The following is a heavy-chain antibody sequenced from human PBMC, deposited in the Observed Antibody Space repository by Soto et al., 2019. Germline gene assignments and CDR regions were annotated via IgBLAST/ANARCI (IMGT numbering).Heavy chain of an antibody. Sequence: KPSETLSLTCAVYGGSFSDYYWSWIRQPPGKGLEWIGEITHTGSTNYKPSLRSRVTLSVDTSKSQFSLKLSSVTATDSAVYYCAKTYSRSSVLDLWGQGTAVTVSS. CDR3: AKTYSRSSVLDL. V-gene: IGHV4-34*01. CDR1: GGSFSDYY. J-gene: IGHJ4*02. D-gene: IGHD6-6*01. CDR2: ITHTGST.